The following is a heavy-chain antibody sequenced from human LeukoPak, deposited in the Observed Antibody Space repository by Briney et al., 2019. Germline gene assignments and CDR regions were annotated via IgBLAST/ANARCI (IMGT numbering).Heavy chain of an antibody. CDR1: GLTFQNTW. D-gene: IGHD2-8*01. CDR3: GGTYCSNGVCYRDDSFDI. V-gene: IGHV3-74*01. CDR2: ITSDGITT. Sequence: HPGGSLRLSCAASGLTFQNTWMHWIRQAPGKGLVWVSRITSDGITTTYADSVKGRFTISRDNAKNTLYLQMNSLRAEDSAVYYCGGTYCSNGVCYRDDSFDIWGQGTPVTVSS. J-gene: IGHJ3*02.